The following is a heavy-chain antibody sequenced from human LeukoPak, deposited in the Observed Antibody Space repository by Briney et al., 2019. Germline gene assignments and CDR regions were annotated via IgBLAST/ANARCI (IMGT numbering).Heavy chain of an antibody. CDR3: ASIRGTFGY. Sequence: GGSLRLSCAASGFTFSDHFLDWVRQAPGKGLEWVGRTRNKANSYITEYAASVKGKFIISSDDSKNSLYLQMSSLKTDDTAMYYCASIRGTFGYWGQGTLVTVSS. CDR1: GFTFSDHF. J-gene: IGHJ4*02. CDR2: TRNKANSYIT. V-gene: IGHV3-72*01. D-gene: IGHD1-26*01.